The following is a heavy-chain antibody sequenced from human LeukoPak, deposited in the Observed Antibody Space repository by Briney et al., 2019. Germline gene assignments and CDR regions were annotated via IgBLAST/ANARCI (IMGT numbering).Heavy chain of an antibody. J-gene: IGHJ4*02. CDR3: ARRRDLYSGSYYPFDY. D-gene: IGHD1-26*01. Sequence: GESLKISCKGSGYCFTNYWIGWVRQMPGKGLKLMGIIYPGDSDARYSPSFQGQVTISADKSISTAYLQWSSLKASDTAMYYCARRRDLYSGSYYPFDYWGQGTLVTVSS. V-gene: IGHV5-51*01. CDR2: IYPGDSDA. CDR1: GYCFTNYW.